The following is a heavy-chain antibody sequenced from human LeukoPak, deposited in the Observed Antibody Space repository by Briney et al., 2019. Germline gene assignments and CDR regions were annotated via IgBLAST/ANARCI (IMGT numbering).Heavy chain of an antibody. D-gene: IGHD1-26*01. CDR3: ARARLERGSFDY. V-gene: IGHV1-46*01. CDR2: INPSGGST. J-gene: IGHJ4*02. Sequence: ASVKVSCKASGYTFTSYYMHWVRQAPGQGLEWMGIINPSGGSTSYAQKFQGRVTMTRDMSTSTVYMELSSLRSEDTAVYYCARARLERGSFDYWGQGTLVTVSS. CDR1: GYTFTSYY.